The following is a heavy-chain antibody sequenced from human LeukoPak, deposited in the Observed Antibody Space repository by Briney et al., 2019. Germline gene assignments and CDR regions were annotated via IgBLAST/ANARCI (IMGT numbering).Heavy chain of an antibody. D-gene: IGHD3-10*01. CDR3: ARGKRGDALDI. Sequence: PGGSLRLSCAASGFTFSINEMNWVRQAPGKGLEWVSYIGSSGNTMYYADSLKGRFTISRNNAKNSLFLQMSSQRAEDTAVYYCARGKRGDALDIWGQGTMVAVSS. CDR2: IGSSGNTM. J-gene: IGHJ3*02. CDR1: GFTFSINE. V-gene: IGHV3-48*03.